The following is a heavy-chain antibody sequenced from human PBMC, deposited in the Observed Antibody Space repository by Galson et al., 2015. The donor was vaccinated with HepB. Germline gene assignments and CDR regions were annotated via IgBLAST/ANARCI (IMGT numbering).Heavy chain of an antibody. V-gene: IGHV2-70*13. D-gene: IGHD1-14*01. J-gene: IGHJ6*02. CDR3: ARVITTSAYYYHGMDV. Sequence: PALVKPTQTLTLTCTFSGFSLTNSGMCVTWIRQPPGKALEWLALIDWDDDKYYNTSLKTRLTISRDTSKNEAVLTMTNMDPVDTATYFCARVITTSAYYYHGMDVWGHGITVTVSS. CDR2: IDWDDDK. CDR1: GFSLTNSGMC.